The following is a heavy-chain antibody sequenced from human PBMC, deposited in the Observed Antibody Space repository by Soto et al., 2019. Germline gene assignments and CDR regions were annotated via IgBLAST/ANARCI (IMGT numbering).Heavy chain of an antibody. CDR2: IYHTGNA. CDR3: ARDYFDSSDYTTNWFDP. Sequence: SETLSLTCSVSGDSISNSRFYWAWIRQPPGEGLEWTGSIYHTGNAYYNPSLKSRVTIFVDTSKNQFSLKLTSVTAADTALYYCARDYFDSSDYTTNWFDPWGQGALVTVSS. V-gene: IGHV4-39*01. CDR1: GDSISNSRFY. J-gene: IGHJ5*02. D-gene: IGHD3-22*01.